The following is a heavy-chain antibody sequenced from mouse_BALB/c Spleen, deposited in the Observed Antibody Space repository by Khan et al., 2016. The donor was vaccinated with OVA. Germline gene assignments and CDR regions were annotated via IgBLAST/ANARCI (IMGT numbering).Heavy chain of an antibody. V-gene: IGHV2-3*01. J-gene: IGHJ4*01. D-gene: IGHD1-1*01. CDR3: AKFTPDYYSMDY. Sequence: VELVESGPGLVAPSQSLSITCTVSGFSLTSYGVNWVRQPPGKGLEWLGVIWGDGNTNYHSALISRLIISRDNSKSQVFLKLNSLQTDDTATYYCAKFTPDYYSMDYWGQGTSVTVSS. CDR1: GFSLTSYG. CDR2: IWGDGNT.